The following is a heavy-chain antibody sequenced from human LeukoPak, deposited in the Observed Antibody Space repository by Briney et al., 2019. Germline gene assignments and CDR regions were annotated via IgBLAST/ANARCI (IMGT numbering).Heavy chain of an antibody. Sequence: GGSLRLSCAASGFTFSSYAMSWLRQAPGKGLEWVSAISSSGGSTYYADSVKGRFTISRDNSKNTLYLQMSSLRAEDTAVYYCANSDTAMGDYDYWGQGTLVTVSS. J-gene: IGHJ4*02. CDR3: ANSDTAMGDYDY. CDR2: ISSSGGST. V-gene: IGHV3-23*01. CDR1: GFTFSSYA. D-gene: IGHD5-18*01.